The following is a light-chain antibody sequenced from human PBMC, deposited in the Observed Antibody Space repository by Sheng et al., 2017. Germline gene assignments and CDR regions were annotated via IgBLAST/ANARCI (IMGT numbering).Light chain of an antibody. V-gene: IGLV3-21*02. CDR3: QVWDSSDDYVV. J-gene: IGLJ2*01. CDR2: DDI. Sequence: SYVLTQPPSVSVAPGQTAKITCGGNNIGGNSVHWYQQKPGQAPVLVVHDDIDRPSGIPDRFSGSNSGNTATLTISRVEAGDEADYYCQVWDSSDDYVVFGGGTKLTV. CDR1: NIGGNS.